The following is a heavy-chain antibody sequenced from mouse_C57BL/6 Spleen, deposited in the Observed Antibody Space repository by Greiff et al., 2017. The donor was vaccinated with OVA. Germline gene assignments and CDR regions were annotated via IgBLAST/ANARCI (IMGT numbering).Heavy chain of an antibody. J-gene: IGHJ2*01. CDR3: TRVTTVVATGIDY. CDR2: IDPETGGT. D-gene: IGHD1-1*01. V-gene: IGHV1-15*01. CDR1: GYTFTDYE. Sequence: VQLQQPGAELVKPGASVKMSCKASGYTFTDYEMHWVKQTPVHGLEWIGAIDPETGGTAYNQKFKGKAILTADKSSSTAYMELRSLTSEDSAVYYCTRVTTVVATGIDYWGQGTTLTVSS.